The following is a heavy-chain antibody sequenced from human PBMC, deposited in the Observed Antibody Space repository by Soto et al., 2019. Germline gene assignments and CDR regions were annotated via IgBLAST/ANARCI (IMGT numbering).Heavy chain of an antibody. J-gene: IGHJ4*02. CDR2: ISGSGGST. Sequence: GGSLRLSCAASGFTFSSYAMSWVRQAPGKGLEWVSAISGSGGSTYYADSVKGRFTISRDNSKNTLYLQMNTLRAEDTAVYYCAKDQAATTVVLFDYWGQGTLVTVSS. D-gene: IGHD2-15*01. CDR1: GFTFSSYA. V-gene: IGHV3-23*01. CDR3: AKDQAATTVVLFDY.